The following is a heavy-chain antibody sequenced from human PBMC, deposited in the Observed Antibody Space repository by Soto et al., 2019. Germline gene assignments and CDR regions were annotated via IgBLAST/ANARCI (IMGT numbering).Heavy chain of an antibody. CDR2: ISAYNGNT. Sequence: ASGKVSCKXSGYTFTSYGISWVRQAPGQGLEWMGWISAYNGNTNYAQKLQGRVTMTTDTSTSTAYMELRSLRSDDTAVYNCARGRTHYYDSSGLDYWGQGTLVTVSS. CDR3: ARGRTHYYDSSGLDY. CDR1: GYTFTSYG. D-gene: IGHD3-22*01. V-gene: IGHV1-18*04. J-gene: IGHJ4*02.